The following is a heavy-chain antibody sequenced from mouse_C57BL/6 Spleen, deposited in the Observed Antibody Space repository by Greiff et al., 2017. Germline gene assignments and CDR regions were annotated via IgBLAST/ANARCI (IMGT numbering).Heavy chain of an antibody. V-gene: IGHV3-1*01. D-gene: IGHD2-10*01. J-gene: IGHJ4*01. CDR2: ISYSGST. Sequence: VQLQQSGPGMVKPSQSLSLTCTVTGYSITSGYDWHWIRHFPGNKLEWMGYISYSGSTNYNPSLKSRISITHDTSKNHFFLKLNSVTTEDTATYYCARGGAYWDYAMDYWGQGTSVTVAS. CDR3: ARGGAYWDYAMDY. CDR1: GYSITSGYD.